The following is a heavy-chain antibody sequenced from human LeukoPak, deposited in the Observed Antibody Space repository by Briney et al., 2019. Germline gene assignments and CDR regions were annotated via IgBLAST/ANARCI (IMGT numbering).Heavy chain of an antibody. CDR3: TTTVVTGRDY. CDR1: GFTFRGSA. V-gene: IGHV3-73*01. Sequence: GGSLRLSCAGSGFTFRGSAMHWVRQASGKGLEWVGRIRSKGNSYATAYAASVKGRFTISRDDSKNTAYLQMNSLKTEDTAVYYCTTTVVTGRDYWGQGTLVTVSS. J-gene: IGHJ4*02. CDR2: IRSKGNSYAT. D-gene: IGHD4-23*01.